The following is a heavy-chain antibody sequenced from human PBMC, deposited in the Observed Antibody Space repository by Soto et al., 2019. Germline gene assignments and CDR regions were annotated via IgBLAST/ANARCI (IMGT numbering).Heavy chain of an antibody. D-gene: IGHD1-1*01. CDR3: ASGVERHHFDY. CDR2: IYPGESDS. V-gene: IGHV5-51*01. J-gene: IGHJ4*02. CDR1: GYSFTSYW. Sequence: GDSVKISCKASGYSFTSYWIGWVRQMPWKGLEWMGIIYPGESDSRYSPSFQGQVTISADKSISTAHLQWSRLKASAPAMYYCASGVERHHFDYRGQGTLVTASS.